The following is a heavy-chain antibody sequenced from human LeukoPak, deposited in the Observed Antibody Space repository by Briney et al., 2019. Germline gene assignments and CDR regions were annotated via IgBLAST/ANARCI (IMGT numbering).Heavy chain of an antibody. J-gene: IGHJ4*02. CDR3: ARLDDFLFDY. V-gene: IGHV5-51*01. CDR2: IYPGDSDT. Sequence: GESLKVSCKGSGYSFTTYWIGWVRQMPGKGLEWMGIIYPGDSDTRYSPSLQGQVTISADKSISTAYLQWSSLKASDTAMYYCARLDDFLFDYWGQGTLDTVSS. CDR1: GYSFTTYW. D-gene: IGHD3-3*01.